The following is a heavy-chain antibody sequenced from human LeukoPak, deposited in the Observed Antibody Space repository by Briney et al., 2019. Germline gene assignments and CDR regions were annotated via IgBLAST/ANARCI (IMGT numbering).Heavy chain of an antibody. D-gene: IGHD6-13*01. CDR2: IYYSGST. V-gene: IGHV4-59*08. CDR3: ARRYSSSWYDYFDY. CDR1: GGSISSYY. J-gene: IGHJ4*02. Sequence: SETLSLTCTVSGGSISSYYWSWIRQPPGKGLEWIGYIYYSGSTNYNPSLKSRVTISVDTSKNQFSLKLSSVTAADAAVYYCARRYSSSWYDYFDYWGQGTLVTVSS.